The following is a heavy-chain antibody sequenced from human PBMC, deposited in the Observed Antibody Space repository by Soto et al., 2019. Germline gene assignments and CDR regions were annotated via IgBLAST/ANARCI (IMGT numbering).Heavy chain of an antibody. CDR3: ARGRRFLEWLFRPPSDY. V-gene: IGHV1-46*01. CDR1: GYAFTGYY. Sequence: ASVKVSCKASGYAFTGYYMHWVRQAPGQGLEWMGIINPSGGSTSYAQKFQGRVTMTRDTSTSTVYMELSSLRSEDTAVYYCARGRRFLEWLFRPPSDYWGQGTLVTVSS. CDR2: INPSGGST. J-gene: IGHJ4*02. D-gene: IGHD3-3*01.